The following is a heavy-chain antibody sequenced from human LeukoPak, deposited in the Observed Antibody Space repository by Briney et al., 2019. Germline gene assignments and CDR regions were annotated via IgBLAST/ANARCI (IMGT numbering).Heavy chain of an antibody. D-gene: IGHD4-17*01. J-gene: IGHJ4*02. CDR1: GFTFSSYG. CDR3: ARDHYGDYDFGAQATGY. CDR2: ISDSTNNT. Sequence: GGSLRLSCAASGFTFSSYGMSWVRQAPGKGLEWVSAISDSTNNTYYADSVKGRFTISRVNSKNTLYLQMNSLRAEDTALYYCARDHYGDYDFGAQATGYWGQGTLVTVSS. V-gene: IGHV3-23*01.